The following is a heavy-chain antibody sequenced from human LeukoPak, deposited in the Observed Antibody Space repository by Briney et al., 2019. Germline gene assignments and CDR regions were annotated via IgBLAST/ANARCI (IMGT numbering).Heavy chain of an antibody. CDR2: ISSTSTSM. J-gene: IGHJ4*02. CDR1: GFTFSDYH. CDR3: ARVWQDNSGVDY. Sequence: GGSLRLSCAASGFTFSDYHIDWVRQAPGKGLEWLSYISSTSTSMNYADSVRGRFAISRDNAKNSLYLQMNSLRDEDTAVYYCARVWQDNSGVDYWGQGALVTVSS. V-gene: IGHV3-48*02. D-gene: IGHD2-21*01.